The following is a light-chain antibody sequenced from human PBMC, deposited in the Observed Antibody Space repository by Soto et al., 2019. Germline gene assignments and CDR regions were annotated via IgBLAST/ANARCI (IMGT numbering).Light chain of an antibody. Sequence: DIQMTQSPSSLSASVGDRVTITCRASQRISSYLNWYQQKPGKAPKLLIYAASSLQSGVPSRFSGSGSGTDFTLTISSLQPEDFATYYCQQSFASLRTFGQGTTVEI. CDR3: QQSFASLRT. V-gene: IGKV1-39*01. CDR1: QRISSY. CDR2: AAS. J-gene: IGKJ1*01.